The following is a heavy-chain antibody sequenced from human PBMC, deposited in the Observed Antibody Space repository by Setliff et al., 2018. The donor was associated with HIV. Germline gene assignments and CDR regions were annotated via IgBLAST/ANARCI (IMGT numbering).Heavy chain of an antibody. CDR3: ARGRQLYYYYMDV. V-gene: IGHV4-61*09. J-gene: IGHJ6*03. CDR1: GGSISSGSYY. Sequence: SETLSLTCTVSGGSISSGSYYWSWIRQPAGKGLEWIGHIYTSGSTNYNPSLKSRVTISVDTSKNQFSLKLSSVTAADTAVYYCARGRQLYYYYMDVWGQGTTVTVS. CDR2: IYTSGST. D-gene: IGHD6-13*01.